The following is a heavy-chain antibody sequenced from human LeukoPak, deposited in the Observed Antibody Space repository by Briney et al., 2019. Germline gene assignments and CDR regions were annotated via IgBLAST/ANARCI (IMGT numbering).Heavy chain of an antibody. CDR2: ISGDGGST. CDR1: GFMFHDYA. Sequence: GGSLSLSCAAPGFMFHDYAIHWVRQAPGKGLEWVSLISGDGGSTFYADSVKGRFTISRDNSKNSLYLQMNSLRSDDTALYYCARESESSGWYDYWGQGTLVTVSS. J-gene: IGHJ4*02. D-gene: IGHD6-19*01. V-gene: IGHV3-43*02. CDR3: ARESESSGWYDY.